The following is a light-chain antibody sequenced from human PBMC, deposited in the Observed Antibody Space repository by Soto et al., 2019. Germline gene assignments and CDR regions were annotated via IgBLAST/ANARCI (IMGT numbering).Light chain of an antibody. CDR1: SSGVGGYNY. Sequence: QSVLTQPASVSGSPGQLITISCTGTSSGVGGYNYVSWYQQHPGKAPKLMIYDVSNRPSGVSNRFSGSKSGNTASLTISGLQAEDEADYYCSSYTSSTPYVFGTGTKLTVL. CDR2: DVS. V-gene: IGLV2-14*01. J-gene: IGLJ1*01. CDR3: SSYTSSTPYV.